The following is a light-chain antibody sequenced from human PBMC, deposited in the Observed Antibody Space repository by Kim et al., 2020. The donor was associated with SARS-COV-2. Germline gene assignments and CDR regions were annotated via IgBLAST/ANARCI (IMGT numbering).Light chain of an antibody. CDR2: AAS. Sequence: ISKWLNWYQQKPGKAPKLVISAASDLPSGVPSRFSGSRSGTDFTLTINDLQPEDFATYYCQQADQFPYNFGQGTKLEI. CDR3: QQADQFPYN. V-gene: IGKV1D-12*01. CDR1: ISKW. J-gene: IGKJ2*01.